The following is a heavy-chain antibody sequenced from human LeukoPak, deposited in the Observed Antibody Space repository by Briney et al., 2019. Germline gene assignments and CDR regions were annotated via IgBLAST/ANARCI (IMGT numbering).Heavy chain of an antibody. V-gene: IGHV4-34*01. CDR1: GGSFSGYY. CDR3: ARSPYDILTGYYHDAFDI. CDR2: INHSGST. J-gene: IGHJ3*02. Sequence: SETLSLTCAVYGGSFSGYYWSWIRQPPGKGLEWIGEINHSGSTNYNPSLKSRVTISVDTSKNQFSLKLSSVTAADTAVYYCARSPYDILTGYYHDAFDIWGQGTMVTVSS. D-gene: IGHD3-9*01.